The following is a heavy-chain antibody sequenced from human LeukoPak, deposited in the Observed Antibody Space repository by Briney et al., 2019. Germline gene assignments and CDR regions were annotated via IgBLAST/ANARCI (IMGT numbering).Heavy chain of an antibody. D-gene: IGHD2-2*01. CDR3: ARDDIVVVPAASSSGY. CDR1: GYTLTELS. CDR2: FDPEDGET. V-gene: IGHV1-24*01. J-gene: IGHJ4*02. Sequence: GASVKVSCKVSGYTLTELSMHWVRQAPGKGLEWMGGFDPEDGETIYAQKFQGRVTMTRDTSTSTVYMELSSLRSEDTAVYYCARDDIVVVPAASSSGYWGQGTLVTVSS.